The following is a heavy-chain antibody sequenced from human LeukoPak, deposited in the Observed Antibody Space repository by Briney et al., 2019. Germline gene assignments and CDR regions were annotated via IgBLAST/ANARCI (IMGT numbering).Heavy chain of an antibody. Sequence: GGSLRLSCAASGFTFSSYAMHWVRQAPGKGLERVAIISYDGSNKYYADSVKGRFTISRDNSKNTPYLQMNSLRAEDTAVYYCARTVVSAARPTYYYYYYMDVWGKGTTVTVSS. CDR1: GFTFSSYA. CDR2: ISYDGSNK. J-gene: IGHJ6*03. D-gene: IGHD6-6*01. CDR3: ARTVVSAARPTYYYYYYMDV. V-gene: IGHV3-30*01.